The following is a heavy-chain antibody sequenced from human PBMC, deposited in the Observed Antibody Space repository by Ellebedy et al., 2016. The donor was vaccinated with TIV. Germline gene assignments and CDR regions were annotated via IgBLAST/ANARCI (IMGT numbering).Heavy chain of an antibody. CDR2: IWYDGSNK. D-gene: IGHD3-10*01. CDR3: AREVYYGSGSYSGHYYYYGMDV. Sequence: GGSLRLSXAASGFTFSSYAMHWVRQAPGKGLEWVAVIWYDGSNKYYADSVKGRFTISRDNSKNTLYLQMNSLRAEDTAVYYCAREVYYGSGSYSGHYYYYGMDVWGQGTTVTVSS. J-gene: IGHJ6*02. V-gene: IGHV3-33*08. CDR1: GFTFSSYA.